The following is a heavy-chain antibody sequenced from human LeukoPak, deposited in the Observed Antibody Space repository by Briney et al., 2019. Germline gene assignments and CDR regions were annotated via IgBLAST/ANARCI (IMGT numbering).Heavy chain of an antibody. V-gene: IGHV4-61*02. Sequence: SETLSLTCTVSGGSISSGSYYWSWIRQPAGKGLEWIGRIYTSGSTNYNPSLKSRVTISVDTSKNQFSLKLSSVTAADTAVYYCARRLNCSGGSCYGYWGQGTLVTVSS. CDR2: IYTSGST. D-gene: IGHD2-15*01. CDR3: ARRLNCSGGSCYGY. CDR1: GGSISSGSYY. J-gene: IGHJ4*02.